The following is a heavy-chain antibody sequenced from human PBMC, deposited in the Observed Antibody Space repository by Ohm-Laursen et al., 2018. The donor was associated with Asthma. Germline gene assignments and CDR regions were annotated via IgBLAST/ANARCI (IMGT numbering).Heavy chain of an antibody. CDR1: GGSISSGGYY. J-gene: IGHJ4*02. CDR2: IYFSGTT. V-gene: IGHV4-31*03. D-gene: IGHD6-6*01. CDR3: AREGGRASIAARSYFFDY. Sequence: TLSLTCTVSGGSISSGGYYWSWIRQHPGKGLEWIGYIYFSGTTYYNPSLKNRVNISIHTSNNQFSLKLTAVTAADTAVYYCAREGGRASIAARSYFFDYWGQGTLVTVSS.